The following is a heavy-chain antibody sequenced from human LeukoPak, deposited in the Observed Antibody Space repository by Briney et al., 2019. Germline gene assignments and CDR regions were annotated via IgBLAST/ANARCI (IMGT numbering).Heavy chain of an antibody. D-gene: IGHD3-10*01. V-gene: IGHV3-23*01. CDR1: GFTFSSCA. Sequence: GGSLRLSCAASGFTFSSCAMSWVRQAPGKGLEWVSAISGSGGSTYYADSVKGRFTISRDNSKNTLYLQMNSLRAEDTAVYYCAKDRPTYYYGSGSYYSGKYNWFDPWGQGTLVTVSS. CDR2: ISGSGGST. J-gene: IGHJ5*02. CDR3: AKDRPTYYYGSGSYYSGKYNWFDP.